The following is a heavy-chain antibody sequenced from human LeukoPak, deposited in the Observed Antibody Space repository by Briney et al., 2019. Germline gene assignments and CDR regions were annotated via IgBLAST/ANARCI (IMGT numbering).Heavy chain of an antibody. CDR3: ARGLVGGYYSSSF. D-gene: IGHD6-13*01. Sequence: GGSLRLSCAASGFIVSANYMSWVRQTPGKGLEWVSIFYSGGATFYVDSVKGRFTISRDNSKNMLYLQMNSLRAEDTAVYYCARGLVGGYYSSSFWGQGTLVTVSS. J-gene: IGHJ4*02. V-gene: IGHV3-53*01. CDR2: FYSGGAT. CDR1: GFIVSANY.